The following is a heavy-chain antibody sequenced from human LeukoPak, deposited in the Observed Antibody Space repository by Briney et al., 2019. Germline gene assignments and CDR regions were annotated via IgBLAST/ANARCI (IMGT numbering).Heavy chain of an antibody. Sequence: PGGSLRLSCAASGFTFSNYAIHWVRQAPGKGLEWVAVISYDGSNKYYADSVKGRFTISRDNSKNTMYQQMNSLRAEDTAVYYCAKGAEEGVVITSVYYYYMDVWGKGTTVTISS. CDR2: ISYDGSNK. J-gene: IGHJ6*03. D-gene: IGHD3-22*01. CDR1: GFTFSNYA. CDR3: AKGAEEGVVITSVYYYYMDV. V-gene: IGHV3-30*04.